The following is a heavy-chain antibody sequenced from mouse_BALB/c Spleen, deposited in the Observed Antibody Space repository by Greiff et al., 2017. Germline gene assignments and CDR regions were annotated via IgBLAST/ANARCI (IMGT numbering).Heavy chain of an antibody. CDR3: ARWGGKYARGYFEY. D-gene: IGHD1-1*02. CDR2: INPYNGDT. CDR1: GYTFTSYF. V-gene: IGHV1-14*01. J-gene: IGHJ2*01. Sequence: VQLQQSGPELVKPGASVKISCKASGYTFTSYFMNWVKQRPGQGLEWIGCINPYNGDTKYNEKFKGKATLTSDKSSSTAYMELSSLTSEDSAVYYCARWGGKYARGYFEYWGQGTTVTVSA.